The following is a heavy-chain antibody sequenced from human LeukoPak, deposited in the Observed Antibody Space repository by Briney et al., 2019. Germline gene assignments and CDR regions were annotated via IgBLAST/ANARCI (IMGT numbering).Heavy chain of an antibody. CDR3: ARMVVGATTADY. J-gene: IGHJ4*02. CDR1: GGSISSSSYY. V-gene: IGHV4-39*01. Sequence: SETLSLTCTVSGGSISSSSYYWGWIRQPPGKGLEWIGSIYYSGSTYYNPSLKSRVTISVDTSKNQFSLKLSSVTAADTAVYYCARMVVGATTADYWGQGTLVTVSS. CDR2: IYYSGST. D-gene: IGHD1-26*01.